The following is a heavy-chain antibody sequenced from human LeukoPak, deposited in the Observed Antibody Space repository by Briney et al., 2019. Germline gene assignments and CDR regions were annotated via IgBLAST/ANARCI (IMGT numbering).Heavy chain of an antibody. CDR1: GGSFSGYY. Sequence: SETLSLTCAVYGGSFSGYYWSWIRQPPGKGLEWIGEINHSGSTNYNPSLKSRVTISVDTSKNQFSLKLSSVTAADTAVYYCAREGSVVVVISDAFDIWGQGTMVTVSS. J-gene: IGHJ3*02. CDR2: INHSGST. V-gene: IGHV4-34*01. CDR3: AREGSVVVVISDAFDI. D-gene: IGHD3-22*01.